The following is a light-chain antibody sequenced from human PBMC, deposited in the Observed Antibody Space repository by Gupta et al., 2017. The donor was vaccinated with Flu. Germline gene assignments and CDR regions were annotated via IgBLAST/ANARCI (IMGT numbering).Light chain of an antibody. Sequence: QSALTQPRPVSGSPGQSVTIPCTGTSSDVGGYNYVSWYQQHPGKAPKLMIYDVSKRPSGVPDRFSGSKSGNTASLTISGLQAEDEADYYCCSYAGSYTYWVFGGGTKLTVL. CDR3: CSYAGSYTYWV. V-gene: IGLV2-11*01. CDR1: SSDVGGYNY. CDR2: DVS. J-gene: IGLJ3*02.